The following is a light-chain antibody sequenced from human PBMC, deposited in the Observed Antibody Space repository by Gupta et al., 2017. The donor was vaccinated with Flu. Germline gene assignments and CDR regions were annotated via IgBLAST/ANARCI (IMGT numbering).Light chain of an antibody. CDR3: QQSDSTPPYT. J-gene: IGKJ2*01. V-gene: IGKV1-39*01. CDR2: AAS. CDR1: QNIKTY. Sequence: DIQMTQSPSSLSASVGDRITINCRAGQNIKTYLNWYQQKPGKAPKLLIFAASSLQSGVPSRFSGSGYGNDFTLTISGRQPEDFATYYCQQSDSTPPYTFGQGTKMEIK.